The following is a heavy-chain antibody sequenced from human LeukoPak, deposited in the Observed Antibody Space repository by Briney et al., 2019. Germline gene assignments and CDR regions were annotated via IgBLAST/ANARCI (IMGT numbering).Heavy chain of an antibody. D-gene: IGHD2-8*01. CDR3: ARGGTIAPDY. Sequence: GGSLRLSCAASGFTFSSYGMHWVRQAPGKGLEWVAAIWYDGSIQYYADSVKGRFTISRDNAKNSLFLQMNSLRAEDTAVYYCARGGTIAPDYWGQGTLVTVSS. CDR1: GFTFSSYG. CDR2: IWYDGSIQ. J-gene: IGHJ4*02. V-gene: IGHV3-33*01.